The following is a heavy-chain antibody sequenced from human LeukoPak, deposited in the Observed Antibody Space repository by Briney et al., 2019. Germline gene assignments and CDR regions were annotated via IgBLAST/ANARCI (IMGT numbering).Heavy chain of an antibody. CDR1: GGSISSGGYS. CDR3: ARHPSTYYYGSGGYKGWFDP. CDR2: INHSGST. Sequence: PSETLSLTCAVSGGSISSGGYSWSWIRQPPGKGLEWIGEINHSGSTNYSPSLKGRVTISVDTSKNQFSLKMRSVTAADTAVYYCARHPSTYYYGSGGYKGWFDPWGQGTLVTVSS. D-gene: IGHD3-10*01. J-gene: IGHJ5*02. V-gene: IGHV4-30-2*01.